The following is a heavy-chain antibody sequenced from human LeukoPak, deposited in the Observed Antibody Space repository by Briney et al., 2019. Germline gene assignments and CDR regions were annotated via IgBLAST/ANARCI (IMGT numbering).Heavy chain of an antibody. J-gene: IGHJ4*02. CDR1: GGSFSGYY. V-gene: IGHV4-34*01. CDR2: IYYNGTN. D-gene: IGHD5-12*01. Sequence: PSETLSLTCAVYGGSFSGYYWGWIRQPPGKGLEWIGTIYYNGTNYYNASLKSRVTISADTSNNQFFLKVNSVTAADTAVYYCARLLKNEDSGYPHQLNYWGQGTLVIVS. CDR3: ARLLKNEDSGYPHQLNY.